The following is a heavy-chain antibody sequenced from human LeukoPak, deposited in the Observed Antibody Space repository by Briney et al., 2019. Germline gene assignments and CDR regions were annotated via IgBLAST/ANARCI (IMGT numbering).Heavy chain of an antibody. CDR1: GYTFTSYW. D-gene: IGHD3-16*01. Sequence: GESLKISCKGSGYTFTSYWIGWVRQMPGKGLEWMGIIYPGDFDTRYSPSFEGQVTISVDKSISTAYLQWSSLKASDTAMYYCARQGDYYMDVWAKGTTVTVSS. CDR3: ARQGDYYMDV. J-gene: IGHJ6*03. V-gene: IGHV5-51*01. CDR2: IYPGDFDT.